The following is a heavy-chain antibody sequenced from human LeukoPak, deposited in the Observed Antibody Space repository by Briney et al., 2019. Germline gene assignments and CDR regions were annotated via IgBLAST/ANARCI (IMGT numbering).Heavy chain of an antibody. CDR2: INPNSGGT. V-gene: IGHV1-2*04. J-gene: IGHJ3*02. CDR3: ARVRVATKAFDI. Sequence: ASVKVSCKASGYTFTGYYMHWVRQAPGQGLEWMGWINPNSGGTNYAQKFQGWVTMTRGTSISTAYMELSRLRSDDTAVYYCARVRVATKAFDIWGQGTMVTVSS. CDR1: GYTFTGYY. D-gene: IGHD5-12*01.